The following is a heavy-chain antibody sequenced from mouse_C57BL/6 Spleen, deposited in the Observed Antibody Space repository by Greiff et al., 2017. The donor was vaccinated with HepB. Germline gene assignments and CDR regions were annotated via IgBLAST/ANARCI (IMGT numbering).Heavy chain of an antibody. V-gene: IGHV1-76*01. Sequence: QVQLKQSGAELVRPGASVKLSCKASGYTFTDYYINWVKQRPGQGLEWIARIYPGSGNTYYNEKFKGKATLTAEKSSSTAYMQLSSLTSEDSAVYFCAREDYYYGSSWYFDVWGTGTTVAVSS. CDR3: AREDYYYGSSWYFDV. J-gene: IGHJ1*03. CDR2: IYPGSGNT. D-gene: IGHD1-1*01. CDR1: GYTFTDYY.